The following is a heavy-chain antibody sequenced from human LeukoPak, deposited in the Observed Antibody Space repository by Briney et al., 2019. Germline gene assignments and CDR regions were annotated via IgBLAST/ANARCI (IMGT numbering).Heavy chain of an antibody. D-gene: IGHD3-10*01. CDR1: GGSFSGYY. J-gene: IGHJ5*02. V-gene: IGHV4-34*01. CDR3: AREGKRVRGVIISWIDP. CDR2: INHSGST. Sequence: SETLSLTCAVYGGSFSGYYWSWIRQPPGKGLEWIGEINHSGSTNYNPSLKSRVTISVDTSKNQFSLKLSSVTAADTALYYCAREGKRVRGVIISWIDPWGQGTLVTVSS.